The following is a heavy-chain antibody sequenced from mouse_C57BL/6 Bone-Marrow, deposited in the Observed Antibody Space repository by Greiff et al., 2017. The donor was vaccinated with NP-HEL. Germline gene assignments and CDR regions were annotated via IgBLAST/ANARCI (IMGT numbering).Heavy chain of an antibody. J-gene: IGHJ3*01. V-gene: IGHV5-15*01. CDR3: ARHDGYLAY. Sequence: VQLVESGGGLVQPGGSLKLSCAASGFTFSDYGMAWVRQAPRKGPEWVAFISNLAYSIYYADTVTGRFTISKENAKNTLYLEMSSLRSEDTAMYYCARHDGYLAYWGQGTLVTVSA. CDR2: ISNLAYSI. CDR1: GFTFSDYG. D-gene: IGHD2-3*01.